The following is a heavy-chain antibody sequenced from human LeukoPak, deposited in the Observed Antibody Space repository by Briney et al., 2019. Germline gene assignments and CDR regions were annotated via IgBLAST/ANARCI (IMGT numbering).Heavy chain of an antibody. CDR2: ISAYSGNT. CDR1: GYTFTSYG. J-gene: IGHJ4*02. Sequence: ASVKVSCKASGYTFTSYGISWVRQAPGQGLEWMGWISAYSGNTNYAQKLQGRVTMTTDTSTSTAYMELRSLRSDDTAVYYCARDHKYYDFWSGYSKRFDYWGQGTLVTVSS. CDR3: ARDHKYYDFWSGYSKRFDY. V-gene: IGHV1-18*01. D-gene: IGHD3-3*01.